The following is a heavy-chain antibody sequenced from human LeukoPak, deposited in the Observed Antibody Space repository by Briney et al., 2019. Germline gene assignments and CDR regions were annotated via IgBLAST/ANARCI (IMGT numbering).Heavy chain of an antibody. D-gene: IGHD3-3*01. Sequence: SETLSLTCAVSGSSISSDYYWGWIRRPPGKGLEWIGSISHGGSTYYSPSLKSRLTISVDTSKNQFSLNLSSVTAADTAVYYCAGAPYNFWSTYLDYWGQGTLVTVSS. J-gene: IGHJ4*02. V-gene: IGHV4-38-2*01. CDR3: AGAPYNFWSTYLDY. CDR2: ISHGGST. CDR1: GSSISSDYY.